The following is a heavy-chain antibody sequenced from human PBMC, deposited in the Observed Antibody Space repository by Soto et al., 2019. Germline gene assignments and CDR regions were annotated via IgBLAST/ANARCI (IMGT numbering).Heavy chain of an antibody. V-gene: IGHV3-23*01. CDR1: GFTFYHYA. Sequence: EVQVLESGGGLVQPGGSLRLSCAASGFTFYHYAMGWVRQAPGKGLEWVSAITGSGSDTYYVDSVKGRFTISRDNSDNTLYLQMNSLRADDTAIYYCAKLGSSSWSPHYYFDYWGQGTLVTVSS. D-gene: IGHD2-2*01. CDR2: ITGSGSDT. J-gene: IGHJ4*02. CDR3: AKLGSSSWSPHYYFDY.